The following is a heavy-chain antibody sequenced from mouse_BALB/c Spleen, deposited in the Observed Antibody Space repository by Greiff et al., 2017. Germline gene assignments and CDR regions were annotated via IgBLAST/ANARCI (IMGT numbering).Heavy chain of an antibody. CDR2: IDPSDSYT. V-gene: IGHV1S127*01. J-gene: IGHJ2*01. D-gene: IGHD3-3*01. Sequence: VQLQQPGAELVKPGASVKMSCKASGHTFTSYWMHWVKQRPGQGLEWIGVIDPSDSYTSYNQKFKGKATLTVDTSSSTAYMQLSSLTSEDSAVYYCTREGTDFDYWGQGTTLTVAS. CDR3: TREGTDFDY. CDR1: GHTFTSYW.